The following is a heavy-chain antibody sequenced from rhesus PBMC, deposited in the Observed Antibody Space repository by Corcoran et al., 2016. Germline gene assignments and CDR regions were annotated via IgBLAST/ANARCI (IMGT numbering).Heavy chain of an antibody. D-gene: IGHD3-16*01. V-gene: IGHV1-111*02. Sequence: EVQLVQSGAEVKKPGASVQISCKASGYTFTDYYLHWVRQAPGKGLEWMGRVDPEDGEAIHAQKFQDRVIITADTSTDTAYMELSSLRSEDTAVYYCATGVITPFDYWGQGVLVTVSS. J-gene: IGHJ4*01. CDR3: ATGVITPFDY. CDR2: VDPEDGEA. CDR1: GYTFTDYY.